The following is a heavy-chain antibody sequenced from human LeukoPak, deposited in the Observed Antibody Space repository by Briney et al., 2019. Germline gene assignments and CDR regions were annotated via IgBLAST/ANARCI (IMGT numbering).Heavy chain of an antibody. Sequence: PSETLSLTCTVSGGSISSYYWSWIRQPAGKELEWIGRIYTSGSTNYNPSLKSRVTMSVDTSKNQFSLKLSSVTAADTAVYYCAGDIEYCGGDCYGMLDYWGQGALVTVSS. D-gene: IGHD2-21*02. CDR1: GGSISSYY. CDR3: AGDIEYCGGDCYGMLDY. CDR2: IYTSGST. J-gene: IGHJ4*02. V-gene: IGHV4-4*07.